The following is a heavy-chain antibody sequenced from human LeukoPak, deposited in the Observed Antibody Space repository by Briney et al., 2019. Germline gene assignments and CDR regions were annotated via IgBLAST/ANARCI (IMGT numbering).Heavy chain of an antibody. V-gene: IGHV1-8*01. CDR2: INPNSGST. D-gene: IGHD3-3*01. CDR1: GYTFTNYD. CDR3: ARGLGISGVGY. J-gene: IGHJ4*02. Sequence: ASVRVSCKAAGYTFTNYDITWVPQATGQGLEWMGWINPNSGSTGFAQKFQRRVTMTRNTFISTAYMELSSLRSEDTAVYYCARGLGISGVGYWGQGTLVTVSS.